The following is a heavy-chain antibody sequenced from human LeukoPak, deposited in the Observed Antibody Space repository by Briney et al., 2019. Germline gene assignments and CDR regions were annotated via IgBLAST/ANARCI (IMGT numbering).Heavy chain of an antibody. J-gene: IGHJ5*02. D-gene: IGHD1-1*01. V-gene: IGHV4-38-2*01. CDR2: IYHSGST. CDR3: ARKVRRTTLGIWSDP. Sequence: SEPLSLTCAVSGYSISSGYYWGWIRQPPGKGLEWIGSIYHSGSTYYNPSLKSRVTISVDTSKNQFSLKLSSVTAADTAVYYCARKVRRTTLGIWSDPCGQGTLVTVSS. CDR1: GYSISSGYY.